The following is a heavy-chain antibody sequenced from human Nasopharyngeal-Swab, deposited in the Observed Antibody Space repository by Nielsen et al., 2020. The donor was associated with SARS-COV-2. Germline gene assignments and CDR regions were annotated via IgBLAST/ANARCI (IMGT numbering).Heavy chain of an antibody. CDR2: ISWTSGSI. Sequence: SLKISCAASGFIFDDYAMHWVRQVPGKGLEWVASISWTSGSIGYADSVKDRFSISRDNAKNSLYLQMNNLRPDDTALYYCAKTYGDFWSGQQYFYGMDVRGQGTTVTVSS. D-gene: IGHD3-3*01. CDR3: AKTYGDFWSGQQYFYGMDV. J-gene: IGHJ6*02. CDR1: GFIFDDYA. V-gene: IGHV3-9*01.